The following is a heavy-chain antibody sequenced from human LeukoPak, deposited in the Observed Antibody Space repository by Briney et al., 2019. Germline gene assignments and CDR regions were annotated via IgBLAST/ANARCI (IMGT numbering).Heavy chain of an antibody. J-gene: IGHJ3*02. CDR2: IYYSGST. V-gene: IGHV4-59*08. CDR1: GASISSYF. CDR3: ARHELVGADNAFYI. Sequence: SETLSLTCTVSGASISSYFWSWIRQPPGEGLEWIGYIYYSGSTNYNASLKSRVTIPVDTSKDHCSLKLRSVTAADTAVYYCARHELVGADNAFYIRGQGTMVTVSS. D-gene: IGHD1-26*01.